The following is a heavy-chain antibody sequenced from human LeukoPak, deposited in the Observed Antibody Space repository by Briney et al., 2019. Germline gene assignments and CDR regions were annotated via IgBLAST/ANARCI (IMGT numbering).Heavy chain of an antibody. CDR1: GGSISSYY. CDR2: IYYSGST. J-gene: IGHJ3*02. D-gene: IGHD2-21*02. CDR3: ARSYCGGDCYLWAFDI. V-gene: IGHV4-59*01. Sequence: SETLSLTCTVSGGSISSYYWSWIRQPPGKGLERIGYIYYSGSTNYNPSLKSRVTISVDTSKNQFSLKLSSVTAADTAVYYCARSYCGGDCYLWAFDIWGQGTMVTVSS.